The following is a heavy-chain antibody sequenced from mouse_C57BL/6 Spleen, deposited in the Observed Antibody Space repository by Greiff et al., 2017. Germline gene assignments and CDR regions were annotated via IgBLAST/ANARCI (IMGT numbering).Heavy chain of an antibody. CDR1: GYTFTSYW. D-gene: IGHD1-1*01. CDR3: TRDYYGPSYWYFDV. CDR2: IYPGNSDT. J-gene: IGHJ1*03. Sequence: SGTVLARPGASVKMSCKTSGYTFTSYWMHWVKQRPGQGLEWIGAIYPGNSDTSYNQKFKGKDKLTAVTSASTAYMELSSLTNEDSAVYYCTRDYYGPSYWYFDVWGTGTTVTVSS. V-gene: IGHV1-5*01.